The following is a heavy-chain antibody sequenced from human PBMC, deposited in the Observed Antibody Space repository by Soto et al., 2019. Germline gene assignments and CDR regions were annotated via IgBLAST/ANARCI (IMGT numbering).Heavy chain of an antibody. CDR1: GLTFSIYW. V-gene: IGHV3-7*01. CDR2: IKQDGSEK. J-gene: IGHJ2*01. D-gene: IGHD6-6*01. CDR3: AKRHEYNSPGNFFDL. Sequence: EVQLVESGGGLVQPGESLRLSCTASGLTFSIYWMSWVRQAPGKGLEWVAKIKQDGSEKYYVGSVKGRFTVSRNNAENSVYLQMNSLRAEDTAVYYCAKRHEYNSPGNFFDLWGRGTLVTVSS.